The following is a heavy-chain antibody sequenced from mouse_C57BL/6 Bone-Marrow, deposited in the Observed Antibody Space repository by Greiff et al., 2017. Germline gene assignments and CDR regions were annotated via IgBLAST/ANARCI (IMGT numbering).Heavy chain of an antibody. V-gene: IGHV14-2*01. CDR3: ARSRSNYEMDY. CDR1: GFNIKDYY. J-gene: IGHJ4*01. CDR2: IDPEDSET. D-gene: IGHD2-5*01. Sequence: VQLKESGAELVKPGASVKLSCTASGFNIKDYYMHWVKQRTEQGLEWIGRIDPEDSETKYAPKFQGKATITADTSSNTAYLQLSSLTSEDTAVYYCARSRSNYEMDYWGQGTSVTVSS.